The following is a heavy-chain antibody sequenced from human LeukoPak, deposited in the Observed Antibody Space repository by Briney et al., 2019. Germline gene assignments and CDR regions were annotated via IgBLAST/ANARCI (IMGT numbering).Heavy chain of an antibody. Sequence: PSETLSLTCNVSGDSISSYYWSWIRQFPGKGLEWIGYISYRGSTSYNPSLNSRVSISLDTSKNQLSLRLNSVTAADTAVYYCARVSGYDWESFYDYWGQGTLVTVSS. V-gene: IGHV4-59*01. CDR2: ISYRGST. CDR1: GDSISSYY. CDR3: ARVSGYDWESFYDY. D-gene: IGHD5-12*01. J-gene: IGHJ4*02.